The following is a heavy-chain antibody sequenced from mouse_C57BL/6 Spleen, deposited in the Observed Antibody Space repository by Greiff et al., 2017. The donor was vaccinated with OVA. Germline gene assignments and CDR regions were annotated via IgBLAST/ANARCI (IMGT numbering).Heavy chain of an antibody. V-gene: IGHV1-59*01. D-gene: IGHD1-1*02. CDR1: GYTFTSYW. CDR2: IDPSDSYT. CDR3: ARKVELGSYFDY. Sequence: VQLKQPGAELVRPGTSVKLSCKASGYTFTSYWMHWVKQRPGQGLEWIGVIDPSDSYTNYNQKFKGKATLTVDTSSSTAYMQLSSLTSEDSAVYYCARKVELGSYFDYWGQGTTLTVSS. J-gene: IGHJ2*01.